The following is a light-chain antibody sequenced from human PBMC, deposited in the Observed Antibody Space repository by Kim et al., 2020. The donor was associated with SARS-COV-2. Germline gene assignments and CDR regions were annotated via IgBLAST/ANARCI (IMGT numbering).Light chain of an antibody. Sequence: QSALTQPASVSGSPGQSFTISCTGTSSDVGAHNYVSWYQQHPGKAPQLIIYAVSNRPSGVSNRFSGSKSVLTAALTISGLQTEDEADYYCSSYTSASTLVIGTGTKVTVL. CDR1: SSDVGAHNY. J-gene: IGLJ1*01. V-gene: IGLV2-14*03. CDR3: SSYTSASTLV. CDR2: AVS.